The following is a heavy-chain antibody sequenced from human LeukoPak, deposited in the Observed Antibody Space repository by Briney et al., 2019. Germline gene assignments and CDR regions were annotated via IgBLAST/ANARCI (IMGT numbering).Heavy chain of an antibody. CDR3: ARESTSGSYGYGMDV. CDR2: INPASGGT. CDR1: GYTFIGYY. Sequence: ASVKVSCKASGYTFIGYYMNWVRQAPGQGPEWMRWINPASGGTKYAEKFQGRATMTRDTSISTAYMELSRLTSDDTAVYYCARESTSGSYGYGMDVWGQGTTVTVSS. J-gene: IGHJ6*02. V-gene: IGHV1-2*02. D-gene: IGHD3-10*01.